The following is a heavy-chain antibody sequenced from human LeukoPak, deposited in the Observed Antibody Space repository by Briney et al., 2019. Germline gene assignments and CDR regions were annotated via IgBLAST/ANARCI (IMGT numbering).Heavy chain of an antibody. J-gene: IGHJ4*02. Sequence: GGSLRLSCTASGFTFSNSWMGWVRQAPGKGLEWVANIRQDGSEKYYVDSVKGRFTISRDNAKNSLFLQMNSLRAEDTAVYYCARNQYWGQGTLVTVSS. D-gene: IGHD4-11*01. CDR1: GFTFSNSW. CDR2: IRQDGSEK. V-gene: IGHV3-7*01. CDR3: ARNQY.